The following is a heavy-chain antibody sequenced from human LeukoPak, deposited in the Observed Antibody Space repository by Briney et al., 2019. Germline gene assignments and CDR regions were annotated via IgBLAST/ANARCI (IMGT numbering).Heavy chain of an antibody. D-gene: IGHD4-17*01. CDR2: ISISGSKT. J-gene: IGHJ4*02. V-gene: IGHV3-23*01. Sequence: PGGSLRLSCAASEFAFSSHAMTWVRQAPGKGLEWVSAISISGSKTYYADSVKGRFTISRDNSKNTLYLQMNSPRAEDTAVYYCANEIRPNDYWGQGTQVTVSS. CDR1: EFAFSSHA. CDR3: ANEIRPNDY.